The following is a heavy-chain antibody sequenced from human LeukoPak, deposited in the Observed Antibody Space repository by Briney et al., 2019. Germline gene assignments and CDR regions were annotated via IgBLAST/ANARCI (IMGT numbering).Heavy chain of an antibody. J-gene: IGHJ4*02. CDR2: IYPDDSDT. CDR1: GYSFATYS. Sequence: GESLKISCKGSGYSFATYSGACVRQMPGKGLEWMGIIYPDDSDTRYSPSFQDQVTMSADKSSSTAYLQWSGLKASDTAMYYCARLRGPSFTSSYYFDYWGQGTLVTVSS. V-gene: IGHV5-51*01. D-gene: IGHD2-2*01. CDR3: ARLRGPSFTSSYYFDY.